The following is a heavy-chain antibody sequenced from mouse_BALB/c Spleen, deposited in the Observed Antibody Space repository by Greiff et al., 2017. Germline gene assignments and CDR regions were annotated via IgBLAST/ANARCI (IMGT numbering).Heavy chain of an antibody. J-gene: IGHJ3*01. CDR2: ISSGGST. CDR3: ARGGDYGSSPFAY. CDR1: GFTFSSYA. D-gene: IGHD1-1*01. V-gene: IGHV5-6-5*01. Sequence: EVKLMESGGGLVKPGGSLKLSCAASGFTFSSYAMSWVRQTPEKRLEWVASISSGGSTYYPDSVKGRFTISRDNARNILYLQMSSLRSEDTAMYYCARGGDYGSSPFAYWGQGTLVTVSA.